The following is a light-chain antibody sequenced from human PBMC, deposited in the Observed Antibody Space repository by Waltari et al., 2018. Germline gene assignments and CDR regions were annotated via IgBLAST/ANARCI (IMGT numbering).Light chain of an antibody. CDR3: CSYAGGSRVI. Sequence: QSALTQPASLSGSPGQSITISSAGTKDDIGTYNFDSWFQQFPGQAPKLIVSEATKRPSGVSYRFSGSKSGNTASLTISGLQAEDEADYYCCSYAGGSRVIFGGGTKLTVL. CDR2: EAT. V-gene: IGLV2-23*01. CDR1: KDDIGTYNF. J-gene: IGLJ2*01.